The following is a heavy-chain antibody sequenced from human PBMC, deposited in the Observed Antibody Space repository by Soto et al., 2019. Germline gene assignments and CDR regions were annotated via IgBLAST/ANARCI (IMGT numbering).Heavy chain of an antibody. CDR3: ARESLGWELLKAGGDDAFDI. CDR2: ISSSGSTI. V-gene: IGHV3-48*03. J-gene: IGHJ3*02. CDR1: GFTFSSYE. D-gene: IGHD1-26*01. Sequence: QPGGSLRLSCAASGFTFSSYEMNWVRQAPGKGLEWVSYISSSGSTIYYADSVKGRFTISRDNAKNSLYLQMNSLRAEDTAVYYCARESLGWELLKAGGDDAFDIWGQGTMVTVSS.